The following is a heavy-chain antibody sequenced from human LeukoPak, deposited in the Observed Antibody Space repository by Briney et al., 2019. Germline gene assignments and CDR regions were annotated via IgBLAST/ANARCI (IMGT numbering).Heavy chain of an antibody. Sequence: GGSLRLSCAASGFTFDDYAMHWVRQAPGKGLEWVSGISWNSGSIGYADSVKGRFTISRDNAKNSLYLQMNSLRAEDMALYYCAKDNRYDSSGYYNWYFDLWGRGTLVTVSS. CDR3: AKDNRYDSSGYYNWYFDL. J-gene: IGHJ2*01. D-gene: IGHD3-22*01. CDR2: ISWNSGSI. CDR1: GFTFDDYA. V-gene: IGHV3-9*03.